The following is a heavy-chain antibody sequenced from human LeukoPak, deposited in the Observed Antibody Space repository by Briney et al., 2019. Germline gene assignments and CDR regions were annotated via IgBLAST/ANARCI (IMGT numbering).Heavy chain of an antibody. Sequence: SETLSLTCTVSGGSISSGGYYWRWIRQHPGKGLEWLGYIYYSGSTYYNPSLKSRVTISVDTSKNQFSLKLSSVTAADTAVYYCARDGGMTTVTDDAFDIWGQGTMVTVSS. CDR1: GGSISSGGYY. V-gene: IGHV4-31*03. J-gene: IGHJ3*02. CDR2: IYYSGST. D-gene: IGHD4-17*01. CDR3: ARDGGMTTVTDDAFDI.